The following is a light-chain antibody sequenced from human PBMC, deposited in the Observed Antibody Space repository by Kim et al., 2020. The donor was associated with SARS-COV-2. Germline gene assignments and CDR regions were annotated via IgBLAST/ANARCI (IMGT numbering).Light chain of an antibody. CDR1: SLRSYY. V-gene: IGLV3-19*01. J-gene: IGLJ2*01. CDR3: NSRDSGDKVI. CDR2: GKN. Sequence: SSELTQDPDVSVALGQTVRITCQGDSLRSYYATWYQQKPGQAPILVIYGKNNRPSGIPDRFSGSSSGNTASLTITGVQAEDEADYYCNSRDSGDKVIFGG.